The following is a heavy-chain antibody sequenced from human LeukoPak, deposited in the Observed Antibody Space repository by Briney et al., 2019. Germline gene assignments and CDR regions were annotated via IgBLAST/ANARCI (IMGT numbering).Heavy chain of an antibody. CDR3: ARGGSETTVAPY. CDR2: INPSGGST. V-gene: IGHV1-46*01. J-gene: IGHJ4*02. Sequence: ASVKASCKASGSTFTSYYMHWVRQAPGQALEGMGIINPSGGSTNYTQQFQGRVTMTRDTSTSTVYMELSSLRSEDTAVYYCARGGSETTVAPYWGQGTLVTVSS. D-gene: IGHD4-23*01. CDR1: GSTFTSYY.